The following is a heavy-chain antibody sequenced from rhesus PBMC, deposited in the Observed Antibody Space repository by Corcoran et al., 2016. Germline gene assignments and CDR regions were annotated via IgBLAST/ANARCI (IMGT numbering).Heavy chain of an antibody. CDR2: IPGSGGST. CDR1: GCSIRSNY. J-gene: IGHJ4*01. CDR3: ARDGNFKLHYFDY. D-gene: IGHD3-3*01. Sequence: QLQLQESGPGLVKPSETLSLTCAVSGCSIRSNYWSWIRQPPGTGLEWIGRIPGSGGSTDYNPSLKSRVNISTDTSKNQFSLKLSSVTAADTAVYYCARDGNFKLHYFDYWGQGVLVTVSS. V-gene: IGHV4-173*01.